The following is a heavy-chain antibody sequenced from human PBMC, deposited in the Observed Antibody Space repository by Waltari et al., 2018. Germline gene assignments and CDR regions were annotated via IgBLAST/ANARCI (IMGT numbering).Heavy chain of an antibody. V-gene: IGHV4-34*01. J-gene: IGHJ4*02. CDR1: GGSFSGYY. Sequence: QVQLQQWGAGLLKPSETLSLTCAVYGGSFSGYYWSWIRQPPGKGLEWIGEINHSGSTNYNPSLKSRVTISVDTSKNQFSLKLSSVTAADTAVYYCARGRLIYAAAGKGFDYWGQGTLVTVSS. D-gene: IGHD6-13*01. CDR3: ARGRLIYAAAGKGFDY. CDR2: INHSGST.